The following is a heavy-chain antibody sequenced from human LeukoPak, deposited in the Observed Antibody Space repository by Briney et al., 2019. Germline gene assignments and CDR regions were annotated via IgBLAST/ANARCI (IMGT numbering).Heavy chain of an antibody. Sequence: SQTLSLTCTVSGGSISGGDYYWSWIRQPPGKGLEWIGYIYYSGSTYYNPSLKSRVTISVDTSKNQFSLKLSSVTAADTAVYYCARANILTGYYHFDYWGQGTLVTVSS. CDR3: ARANILTGYYHFDY. D-gene: IGHD3-9*01. CDR2: IYYSGST. CDR1: GGSISGGDYY. V-gene: IGHV4-30-4*01. J-gene: IGHJ4*02.